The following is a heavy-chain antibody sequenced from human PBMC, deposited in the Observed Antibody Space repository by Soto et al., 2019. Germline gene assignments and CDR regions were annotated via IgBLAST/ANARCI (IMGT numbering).Heavy chain of an antibody. CDR2: ISYDGSNK. V-gene: IGHV3-30-3*01. CDR1: VLPFNSYA. D-gene: IGHD2-21*02. CDR3: ARDHLILPAHDFFYGSDV. J-gene: IGHJ6*02. Sequence: WVSLTLSCAASVLPFNSYAMHWVRPAPGKGLEWVAVISYDGSNKYYADSVKGRFTISRDNSKNTLYLQMNSLRAEDTAVYYCARDHLILPAHDFFYGSDVWGRGATVNVS.